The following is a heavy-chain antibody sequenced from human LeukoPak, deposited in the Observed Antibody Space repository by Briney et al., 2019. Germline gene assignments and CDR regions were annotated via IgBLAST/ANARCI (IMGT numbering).Heavy chain of an antibody. CDR1: GYTFTSYG. D-gene: IGHD1-26*01. CDR2: ISAYNGNT. Sequence: ASVKVSCKASGYTFTSYGISWVRQAPGQGLEWMGWISAYNGNTNYAQKLQGRDTMTTDTSTSTAYMELRSLRSDDTAVYYCARDGSGSYYSLYDYWGQGTLVTVSS. V-gene: IGHV1-18*01. CDR3: ARDGSGSYYSLYDY. J-gene: IGHJ4*02.